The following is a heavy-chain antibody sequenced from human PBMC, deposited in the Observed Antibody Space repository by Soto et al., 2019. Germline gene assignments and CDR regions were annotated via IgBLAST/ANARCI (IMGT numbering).Heavy chain of an antibody. CDR3: ARQADIVVVPAAIGWFDP. J-gene: IGHJ5*02. Sequence: SETLSLTCTVSGGSISSSSYYWGWIRQPPGKGLEWIGSIYYSGSTYYNPSLKSRVTISVDTSKNQFSLKLSSVTAADTAVYYCARQADIVVVPAAIGWFDPWGQGTLVTVSS. CDR2: IYYSGST. D-gene: IGHD2-2*01. V-gene: IGHV4-39*01. CDR1: GGSISSSSYY.